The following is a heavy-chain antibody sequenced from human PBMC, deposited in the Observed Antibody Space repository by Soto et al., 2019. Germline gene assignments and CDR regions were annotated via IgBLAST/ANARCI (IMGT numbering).Heavy chain of an antibody. CDR1: GGSISSGDYY. Sequence: PSETLSLTCTVSGGSISSGDYYWSWIRQPPGKGLEWIGYIYYSGSTYYNPSLKSRVTISVDTSKNQFSLKLSSVTAADTAVYYCARSDIVVVPAATYLDYSGQGTLVIVSS. CDR3: ARSDIVVVPAATYLDY. V-gene: IGHV4-30-4*01. CDR2: IYYSGST. D-gene: IGHD2-2*01. J-gene: IGHJ4*02.